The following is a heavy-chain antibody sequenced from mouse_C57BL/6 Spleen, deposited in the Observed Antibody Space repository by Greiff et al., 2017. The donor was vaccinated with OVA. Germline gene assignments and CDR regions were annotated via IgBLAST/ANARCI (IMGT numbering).Heavy chain of an antibody. D-gene: IGHD2-12*01. CDR2: FYPGSGSI. CDR3: ARHEPYYRAMDY. V-gene: IGHV1-62-2*01. CDR1: GYTFTEYT. Sequence: VHLVESGAELVKPGASVKLSCKASGYTFTEYTIHWVKQRSGQGLEWIGWFYPGSGSIKYNEKFKDKATLTADKSSSTVYMELSRLTSEDSAVYFCARHEPYYRAMDYWGQGTSVTVSS. J-gene: IGHJ4*01.